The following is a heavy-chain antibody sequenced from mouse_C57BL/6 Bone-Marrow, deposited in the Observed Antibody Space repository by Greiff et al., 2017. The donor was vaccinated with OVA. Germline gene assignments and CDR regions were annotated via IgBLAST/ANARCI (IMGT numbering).Heavy chain of an antibody. D-gene: IGHD1-1*01. Sequence: EVQLVESGGGLVKPGGSLKLSCAASGFTFSSYAMSWVRQTPEKRLEWVATISDGGSYTYYPDNVKGRFTISRDNAKNNLYLQMSHLKSEDTAMYYCARGSSPYAMDYWGQGTSVTVSS. CDR2: ISDGGSYT. CDR1: GFTFSSYA. V-gene: IGHV5-4*01. J-gene: IGHJ4*01. CDR3: ARGSSPYAMDY.